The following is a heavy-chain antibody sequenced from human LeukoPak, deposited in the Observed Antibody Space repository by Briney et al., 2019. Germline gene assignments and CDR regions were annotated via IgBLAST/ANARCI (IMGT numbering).Heavy chain of an antibody. CDR2: INHSGST. CDR3: ARGQPNYDCVWGSYRYSVGYFDY. V-gene: IGHV4-34*01. D-gene: IGHD3-16*02. CDR1: GGSFSGYY. J-gene: IGHJ4*02. Sequence: SETLSLTCAVYGGSFSGYYWSWIRQPPGKGLEWIGEINHSGSTNYNPSLKSRVTISVDTSKNQFSLKLSSVTAADTAVYYCARGQPNYDCVWGSYRYSVGYFDYWGQGTLVTVSS.